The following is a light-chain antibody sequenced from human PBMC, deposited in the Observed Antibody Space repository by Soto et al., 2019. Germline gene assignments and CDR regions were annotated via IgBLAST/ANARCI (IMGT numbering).Light chain of an antibody. V-gene: IGKV1-39*01. J-gene: IGKJ2*01. CDR1: ENISRN. CDR2: GAS. CDR3: QQSYSALTYT. Sequence: DIQMTQSPFSLSASVGDRVTITCRASENISRNLNWYRQKFGKAPELLIYGASSLQSGVPSRFSGSGSGTDFTLTISSLQAEDFATYYCQQSYSALTYTFGQGIKVEVK.